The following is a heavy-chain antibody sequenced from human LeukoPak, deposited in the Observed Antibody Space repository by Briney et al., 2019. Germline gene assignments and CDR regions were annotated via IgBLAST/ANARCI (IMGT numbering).Heavy chain of an antibody. J-gene: IGHJ4*02. CDR1: GFTFSSYA. V-gene: IGHV3-23*01. CDR3: AKVGSGWYYFDY. CDR2: VSGSGVST. Sequence: GGSLRLSCAASGFTFSSYAMSWVRQAPGKGLEWVLAVSGSGVSTYYADSVKGRFTISRDNSKNTLYLQMYSLRAEDTAVYYCAKVGSGWYYFDYWGQGTLATVSS. D-gene: IGHD6-19*01.